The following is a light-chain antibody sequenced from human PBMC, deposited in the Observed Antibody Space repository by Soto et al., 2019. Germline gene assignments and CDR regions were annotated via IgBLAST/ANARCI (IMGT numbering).Light chain of an antibody. J-gene: IGKJ1*01. CDR1: QNVNGW. CDR3: QQYDTLCT. V-gene: IGKV1-5*03. CDR2: KAS. Sequence: DIQMTQSPSTLSASVGDRVTITCRASQNVNGWLAWYQQKPGKAPKLLINKASSLESGVPSRFSGRGFGTEFTLTISSLQTDDFATYYCQQYDTLCTFGQGTKVDIK.